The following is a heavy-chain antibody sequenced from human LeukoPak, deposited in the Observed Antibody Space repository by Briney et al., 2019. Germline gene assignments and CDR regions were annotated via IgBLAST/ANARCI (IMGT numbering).Heavy chain of an antibody. V-gene: IGHV4-39*01. Sequence: SETLSLTCTLSGGSISSSSYYWGWIRQPPGTGLEWIGSIYYSGSTYYSPSLKSRVTISVDTSKKQFSLKLSSVTAADTAVYYCASLGEMATMVDYWGQGTLVTVSS. J-gene: IGHJ4*02. CDR3: ASLGEMATMVDY. CDR1: GGSISSSSYY. D-gene: IGHD5-24*01. CDR2: IYYSGST.